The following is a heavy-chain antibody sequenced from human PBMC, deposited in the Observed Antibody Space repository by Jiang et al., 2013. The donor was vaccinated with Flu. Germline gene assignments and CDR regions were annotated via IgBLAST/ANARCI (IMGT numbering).Heavy chain of an antibody. Sequence: GLVKPGGSLRLSCAASGFTFSSYSMNWVRQAPGKGLEWVSVISGRDFTTYYADSVKGRFTISRDDSKNTLNLQMNSLRPEDTAVYYCVKGDAGSSWYHHPDYCDYWGQGTLVTVSS. D-gene: IGHD6-13*01. J-gene: IGHJ4*02. CDR1: GFTFSSYS. CDR3: VKGDAGSSWYHHPDYCDY. CDR2: ISGRDFTT. V-gene: IGHV3-23*01.